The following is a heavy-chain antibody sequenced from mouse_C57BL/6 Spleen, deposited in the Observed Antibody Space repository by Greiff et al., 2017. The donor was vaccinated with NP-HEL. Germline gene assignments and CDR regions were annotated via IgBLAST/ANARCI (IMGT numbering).Heavy chain of an antibody. CDR2: LDPSDSYT. D-gene: IGHD1-1*01. V-gene: IGHV1-50*01. Sequence: QVQLQQPGAELVKPGASVKLSCKASGYTFTSYWMQWVKQSPGQGLEWIGELDPSDSYTNYNQKFKGKATLTVDTSSSTAYMQLSSLTSEDSAVYYCAFITTVVDHWYFDVWGTGTTVTVSS. CDR1: GYTFTSYW. J-gene: IGHJ1*03. CDR3: AFITTVVDHWYFDV.